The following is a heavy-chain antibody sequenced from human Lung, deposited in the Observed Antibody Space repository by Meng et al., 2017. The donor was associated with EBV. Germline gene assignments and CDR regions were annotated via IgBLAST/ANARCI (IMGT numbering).Heavy chain of an antibody. Sequence: VQLVQSGAAVKKPGXSVKVAXKASGYTFTSYGISWVRQAPGQGLEWMGWISAYDGNTNYAQKLQGRVTMTTDTSTSTAYMELRSLRSDDTAVYYCARNRPRGVATGANWFDPWGPGTPVTVSS. CDR3: ARNRPRGVATGANWFDP. CDR1: GYTFTSYG. V-gene: IGHV1-18*01. CDR2: ISAYDGNT. J-gene: IGHJ5*02. D-gene: IGHD5-12*01.